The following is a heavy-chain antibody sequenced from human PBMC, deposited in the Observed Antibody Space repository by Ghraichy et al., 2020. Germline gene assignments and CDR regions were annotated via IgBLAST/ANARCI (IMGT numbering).Heavy chain of an antibody. CDR2: ISYDGSNK. CDR3: AKEGTYYYYGMDV. CDR1: GFTFSSDG. Sequence: GGSLRLSCAASGFTFSSDGMHWVRQAPGKGLEWVAVISYDGSNKYYADSVKGRFTISRDNSKNTLYLQMNSLRAEDTAVYYCAKEGTYYYYGMDVWGQGTTVTGSS. V-gene: IGHV3-30*18. D-gene: IGHD1-1*01. J-gene: IGHJ6*02.